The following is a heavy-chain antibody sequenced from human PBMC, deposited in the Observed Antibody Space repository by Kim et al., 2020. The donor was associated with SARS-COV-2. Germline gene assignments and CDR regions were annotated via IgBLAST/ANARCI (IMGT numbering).Heavy chain of an antibody. D-gene: IGHD2-8*01. CDR2: IYYSGST. V-gene: IGHV4-31*03. CDR3: ASRYCTNGVCYLDY. Sequence: TLSLTCTVSGGSISSGGYYWSWIRQHPGKGLEWIGYIYYSGSTYYNPSLKSRVTISVDTSKNQFSLKLSSVTAADTAVYYCASRYCTNGVCYLDYWGQGTLVIVSS. CDR1: GGSISSGGYY. J-gene: IGHJ4*02.